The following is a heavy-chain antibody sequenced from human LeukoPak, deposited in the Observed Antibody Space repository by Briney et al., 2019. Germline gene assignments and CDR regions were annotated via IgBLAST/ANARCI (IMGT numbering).Heavy chain of an antibody. CDR2: IIPIFGTA. V-gene: IGHV1-69*13. CDR1: GGTFSSYA. CDR3: ARNGGYVGGYYYGMGV. D-gene: IGHD5-12*01. J-gene: IGHJ6*02. Sequence: GASVKVSCKASGGTFSSYAISWVRQAPGQGLEWMGGIIPIFGTANYAQKFQGRVTITADESTSTAYMELSSLRSEDTAVYYCARNGGYVGGYYYGMGVWGQGTTVTVSS.